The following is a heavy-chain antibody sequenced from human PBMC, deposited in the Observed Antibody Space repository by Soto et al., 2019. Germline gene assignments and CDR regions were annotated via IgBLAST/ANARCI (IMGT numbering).Heavy chain of an antibody. CDR1: GASINNYY. J-gene: IGHJ5*02. CDR3: ARLDVTMVRGVVKDGWFDT. CDR2: IFQSVST. V-gene: IGHV4-59*08. D-gene: IGHD3-10*01. Sequence: PSETLSLTCTVSGASINNYYWSWIRQPPGKGLEWIAYIFQSVSTSYSPSLQSRVTISLDTSNNRCSLKLSSVTAADTAVYYCARLDVTMVRGVVKDGWFDTWGPGTLVTVSS.